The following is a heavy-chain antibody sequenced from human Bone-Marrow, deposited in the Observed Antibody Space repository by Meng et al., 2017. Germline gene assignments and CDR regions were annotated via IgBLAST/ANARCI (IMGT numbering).Heavy chain of an antibody. V-gene: IGHV4-30-4*01. J-gene: IGHJ2*01. CDR1: GGSIRSGYYY. CDR2: IYYSGST. D-gene: IGHD2-2*01. Sequence: QLQLQESGPGLVKPSGTLSLTCTVSGGSIRSGYYYWSWIRQPPGKGLEWIGYIYYSGSTYYNPSLKSRVTISVDTSKNQFSLKLSSVTAADTAVYYCARRLETHCSSTSCYVGGPYWYFDLWGRGTLVTVSS. CDR3: ARRLETHCSSTSCYVGGPYWYFDL.